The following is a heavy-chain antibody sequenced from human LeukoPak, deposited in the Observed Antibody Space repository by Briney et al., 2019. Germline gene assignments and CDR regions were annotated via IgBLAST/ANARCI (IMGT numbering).Heavy chain of an antibody. V-gene: IGHV4-4*07. CDR3: ARDLGKVYGDYVEDYYYYYYMDV. J-gene: IGHJ6*03. CDR1: GGSISSYY. Sequence: SETLSLTCTVSGGSISSYYWSWIRQPAGKGLEWIGRIYTSGSTNYNPSLKSRVTMSVDTSKNQFSLKLSSVTAADTAVYYCARDLGKVYGDYVEDYYYYYYMDVWGKGTTVTISS. D-gene: IGHD4-17*01. CDR2: IYTSGST.